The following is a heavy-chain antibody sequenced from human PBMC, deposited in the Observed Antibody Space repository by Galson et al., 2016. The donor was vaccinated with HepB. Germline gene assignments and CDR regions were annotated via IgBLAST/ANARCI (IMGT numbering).Heavy chain of an antibody. CDR3: ARTPSRGGMDV. CDR2: IYYSGST. V-gene: IGHV4-59*01. Sequence: PPGKGLEWIGYIYYSGSTNYNPPLKSRVTISVDTSKNQLSLKLTSVTTADTAVYYCARTPSRGGMDVWGQGTTVTVSS. D-gene: IGHD3-10*01. J-gene: IGHJ6*02.